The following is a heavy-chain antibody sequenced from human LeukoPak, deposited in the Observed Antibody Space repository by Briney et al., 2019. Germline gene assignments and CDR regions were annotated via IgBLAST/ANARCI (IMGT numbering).Heavy chain of an antibody. Sequence: ASVKVSCKASGYSFTEYYIHWVQQAPGKGLEWMGRVDPEDGEIIYAERFQGRVTITADTSTDTTYMELSSLGSEDTAVYYCATSGFWSGYYIFAYWGQGTLVTVSS. D-gene: IGHD3-3*01. CDR3: ATSGFWSGYYIFAY. CDR2: VDPEDGEI. CDR1: GYSFTEYY. V-gene: IGHV1-69-2*01. J-gene: IGHJ4*02.